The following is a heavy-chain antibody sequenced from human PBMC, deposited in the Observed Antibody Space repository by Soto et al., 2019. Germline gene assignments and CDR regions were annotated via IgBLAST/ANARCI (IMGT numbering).Heavy chain of an antibody. CDR2: INHSGST. V-gene: IGHV4-34*01. CDR1: GGSFSGYY. CDR3: ARGEGGVVVAAAFDY. Sequence: SETLSLTCAVYGGSFSGYYWSWIRQPPGKGLEWIGEINHSGSTNYNPSLKSRVTISVDTSKNQFSLKLSSVTAADTAVYYCARGEGGVVVAAAFDYWGQGTLVTVSS. J-gene: IGHJ4*02. D-gene: IGHD2-15*01.